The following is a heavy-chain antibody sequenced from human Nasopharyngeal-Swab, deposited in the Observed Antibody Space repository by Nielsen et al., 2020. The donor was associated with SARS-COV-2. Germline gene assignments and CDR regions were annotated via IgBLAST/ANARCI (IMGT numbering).Heavy chain of an antibody. CDR3: ARRRGPAYYYYMDV. V-gene: IGHV4-30-4*01. CDR1: GDSISRGDCY. CDR2: IYHTGST. J-gene: IGHJ6*03. Sequence: LRLSCSVSGDSISRGDCYWSWIRQSPVKGLEWIGYIYHTGSTSYNPSLRSRLIISSDASKNQFSLRLSSVTAADTAMYYCARRRGPAYYYYMDVWGKGAPVTVSS.